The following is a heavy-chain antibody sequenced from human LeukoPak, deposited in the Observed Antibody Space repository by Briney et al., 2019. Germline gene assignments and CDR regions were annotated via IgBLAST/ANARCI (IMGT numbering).Heavy chain of an antibody. J-gene: IGHJ1*01. CDR1: GGTFSSYA. CDR3: ARGPERYSDSSGSAYFQH. V-gene: IGHV1-69*05. D-gene: IGHD3-22*01. Sequence: ASVKVSCKASGGTFSSYAISWVRQAPGQGLEWMGGIIPIFGTANYAQKFQGRVTITTDESTSTAYMELSSLRSEDTAVYYCARGPERYSDSSGSAYFQHWGQGTLVTASS. CDR2: IIPIFGTA.